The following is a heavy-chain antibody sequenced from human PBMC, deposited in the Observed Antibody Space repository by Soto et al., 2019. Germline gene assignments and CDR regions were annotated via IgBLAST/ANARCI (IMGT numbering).Heavy chain of an antibody. V-gene: IGHV5-51*01. CDR2: IYPGDSDT. Sequence: GESLKISCKGSGYSFTSYWIGWVRQMPGKGLEWMGIIYPGDSDTRYSPSFQGQVTISADKSISTAYLQWSSLKASDTAMYYCARLKKPTRGSIAVAGLLGLYLDYWGQGTLVTVSS. CDR3: ARLKKPTRGSIAVAGLLGLYLDY. D-gene: IGHD6-19*01. J-gene: IGHJ4*02. CDR1: GYSFTSYW.